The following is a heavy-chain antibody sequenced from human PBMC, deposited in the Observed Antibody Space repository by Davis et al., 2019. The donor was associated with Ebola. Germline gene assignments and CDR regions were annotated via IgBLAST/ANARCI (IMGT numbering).Heavy chain of an antibody. CDR3: ARAPNYDVLTGTSSYYFDY. J-gene: IGHJ4*02. CDR2: ISGFNTNT. CDR1: GYTFTSYG. V-gene: IGHV1-18*04. D-gene: IGHD3-9*01. Sequence: ASVKVSCKSSGYTFTSYGLVWVRQAPGLGLEWMGWISGFNTNTNFAQKFQGRVTVSKDTSTNTAYMGLRSLTSDDTAIYYCARAPNYDVLTGTSSYYFDYWGQGTPVTASS.